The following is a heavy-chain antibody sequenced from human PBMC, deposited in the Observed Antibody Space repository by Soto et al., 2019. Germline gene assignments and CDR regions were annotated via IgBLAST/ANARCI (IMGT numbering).Heavy chain of an antibody. Sequence: SVKVSCKASGGTFSSYAISWVRQAPGQGLEWMGGIIPIFGTANYAQKFQGRVTITADESTSTAYMELSSLRSEDTAVYYCARAMQWLVPHDAFDIWGQGTMVTVS. D-gene: IGHD6-19*01. V-gene: IGHV1-69*13. CDR2: IIPIFGTA. CDR1: GGTFSSYA. J-gene: IGHJ3*02. CDR3: ARAMQWLVPHDAFDI.